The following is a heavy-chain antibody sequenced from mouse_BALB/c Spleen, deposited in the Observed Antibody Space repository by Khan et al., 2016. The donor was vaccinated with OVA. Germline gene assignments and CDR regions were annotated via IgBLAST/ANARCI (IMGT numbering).Heavy chain of an antibody. J-gene: IGHJ3*01. CDR3: ARGNYYGSSSWFGY. D-gene: IGHD1-1*01. Sequence: VELVEFGAELMKPGASVKISCKATGYTFSSYWIEWVKQRPGHGLEWIGEILPGSGRNNYNEKFKGKATFTADTSSNTAYMQLSNLTSDDSAVYYGARGNYYGSSSWFGYWGQGTLVTVSA. V-gene: IGHV1-9*01. CDR2: ILPGSGRN. CDR1: GYTFSSYW.